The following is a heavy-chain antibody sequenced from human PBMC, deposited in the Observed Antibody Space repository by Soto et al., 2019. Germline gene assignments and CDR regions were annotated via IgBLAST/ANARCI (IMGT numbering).Heavy chain of an antibody. V-gene: IGHV4-59*08. CDR2: MYYTGST. Sequence: PSETLSLTCTVSGDSISDNYWSWIRQPPGKTLEWIGYMYYTGSTNYNPSLKSRVTISVDTSKNQFSLRLSSVTAADTAVYYCARRYGRSFDYWGQGTLVTVSS. D-gene: IGHD3-16*01. J-gene: IGHJ4*02. CDR3: ARRYGRSFDY. CDR1: GDSISDNY.